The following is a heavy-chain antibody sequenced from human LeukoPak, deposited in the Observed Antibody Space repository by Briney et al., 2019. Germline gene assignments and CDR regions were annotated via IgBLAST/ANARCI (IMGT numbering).Heavy chain of an antibody. CDR3: ARVSPLVVRLSDY. CDR2: IISSSSYI. D-gene: IGHD3-22*01. CDR1: GFTFSSYS. J-gene: IGHJ4*02. Sequence: GGSLRLSCAPSGFTFSSYSINSVRHSPGKRLEWVSSIISSSSYIYYADSVKGRFTISRDNAKNSLYLQMNSLRAEDTAVYYCARVSPLVVRLSDYWGQGTLVTVSS. V-gene: IGHV3-21*01.